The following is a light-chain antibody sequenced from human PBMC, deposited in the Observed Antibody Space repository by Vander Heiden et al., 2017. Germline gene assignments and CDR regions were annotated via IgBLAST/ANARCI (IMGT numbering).Light chain of an antibody. J-gene: IGLJ1*01. CDR2: SNN. Sequence: THPPPASGTPGQRVTVASSGSSSNIGSNTVHWYQQLPGTAPKLLIYSNNQRPSGVPDRFSGSKSGTSASLAISGLQSEDEADYYCAAWDNRLNGDVFGTGTKVTVL. CDR3: AAWDNRLNGDV. V-gene: IGLV1-44*01. CDR1: SSNIGSNT.